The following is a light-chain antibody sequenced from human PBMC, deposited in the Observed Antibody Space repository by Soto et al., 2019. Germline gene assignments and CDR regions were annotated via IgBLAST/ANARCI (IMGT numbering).Light chain of an antibody. CDR3: LQVLSYPLT. CDR2: AAS. CDR1: QGIRNL. J-gene: IGKJ4*01. V-gene: IGKV1-9*01. Sequence: DIQLTQSPSFLSASVGDRVTISCRASQGIRNLLAWYQQKPGKAPELLIYAASTLQSGVLSRFGGSGSGTEFTLTISCLQPEDFASYYCLQVLSYPLTFGGGTQVAIK.